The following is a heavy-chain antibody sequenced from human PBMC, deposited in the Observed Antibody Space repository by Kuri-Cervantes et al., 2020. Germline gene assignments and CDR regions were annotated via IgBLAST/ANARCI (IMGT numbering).Heavy chain of an antibody. J-gene: IGHJ4*02. D-gene: IGHD6-6*01. CDR1: GFSFNSYS. CDR3: ARALVIEYSSSSEAFDY. V-gene: IGHV3-48*01. CDR2: ISRDSGAT. Sequence: GESLKISCAASGFSFNSYSMNWVRQAPGKGLEFVSYISRDSGATYYGDSVKGRFTISRDNSKNTLYLQMNSLRAEDTAVYYCARALVIEYSSSSEAFDYWGQGTLVTVSS.